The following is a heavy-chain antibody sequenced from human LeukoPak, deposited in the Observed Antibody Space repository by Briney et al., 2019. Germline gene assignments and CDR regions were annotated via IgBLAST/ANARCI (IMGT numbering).Heavy chain of an antibody. Sequence: GESLKISCKGSGYSFTSYWIGWVRPMPGKGLEWMGIIYPGDSDTRYSPSFQGQVTISADKSITTAYLQWSSLKASDTAMYYCARHGGDGYNFPYYFDYWGQGTLVTVSS. CDR1: GYSFTSYW. CDR2: IYPGDSDT. CDR3: ARHGGDGYNFPYYFDY. J-gene: IGHJ4*02. D-gene: IGHD5-24*01. V-gene: IGHV5-51*01.